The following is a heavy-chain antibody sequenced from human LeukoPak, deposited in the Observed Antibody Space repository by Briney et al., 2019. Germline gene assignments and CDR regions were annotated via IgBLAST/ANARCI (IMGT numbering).Heavy chain of an antibody. D-gene: IGHD3-22*01. J-gene: IGHJ3*02. CDR1: GGSIRTHY. CDR3: ARKRSAYYYDSSGPIGAFDI. CDR2: TYYSGST. Sequence: SETLTLTCTVSGGSIRTHYWSWLRQPPGKGLEWTGYTYYSGSTNYNPSLKSRVTISVDTSKNQFSLKLSSVTAADTAVYYCARKRSAYYYDSSGPIGAFDIWGQGTMVTVSS. V-gene: IGHV4-59*11.